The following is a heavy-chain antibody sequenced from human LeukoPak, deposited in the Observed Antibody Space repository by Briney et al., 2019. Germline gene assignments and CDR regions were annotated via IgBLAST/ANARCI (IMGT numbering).Heavy chain of an antibody. CDR2: ISGSGGTT. J-gene: IGHJ5*02. CDR1: GFTFSNYY. Sequence: GGSLRLSCAASGFTFSNYYMSWVRQAPGKGLEWVSAISGSGGTTYYADSVKGRFTISRDNSKNTLYLQMNSLRAEDTAVYYCAKDLATFGFDPWGQGTLVTVSS. CDR3: AKDLATFGFDP. V-gene: IGHV3-23*01.